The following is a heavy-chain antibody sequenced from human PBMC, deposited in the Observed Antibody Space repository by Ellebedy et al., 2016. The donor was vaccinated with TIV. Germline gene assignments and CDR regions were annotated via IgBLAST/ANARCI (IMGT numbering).Heavy chain of an antibody. CDR2: IWYDGSNK. J-gene: IGHJ4*02. Sequence: PGGSLRLSCAASGYSFGSFAVHWVRQAPGKGLEWLALIWYDGSNKYYADSVKGRFTISRDNSMNTAYLQMNSLRAEDTAVYYCARDGYDILTGSYHMFDYWGQGTLVTVSS. V-gene: IGHV3-33*01. D-gene: IGHD3-9*01. CDR1: GYSFGSFA. CDR3: ARDGYDILTGSYHMFDY.